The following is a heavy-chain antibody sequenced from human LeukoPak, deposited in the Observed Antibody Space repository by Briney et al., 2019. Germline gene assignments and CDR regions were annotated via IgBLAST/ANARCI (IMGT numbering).Heavy chain of an antibody. Sequence: PGGSLRLSCAASGFTFSRYSMNWVRQAPEKGLEWVSSISSSSDIYYADALKGQFTITRDNAKNSLYLQMNSLRAEDTAVYYCSRASIEYSSSGFDYWGQGALVTVSS. J-gene: IGHJ4*02. D-gene: IGHD6-6*01. V-gene: IGHV3-21*01. CDR1: GFTFSRYS. CDR3: SRASIEYSSSGFDY. CDR2: ISSSSDI.